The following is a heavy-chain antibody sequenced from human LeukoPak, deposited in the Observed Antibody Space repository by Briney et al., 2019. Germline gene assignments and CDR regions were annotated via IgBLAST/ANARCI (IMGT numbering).Heavy chain of an antibody. CDR3: AKSIVVVPAALDY. D-gene: IGHD2-2*01. CDR1: GFTFSRYA. Sequence: SLRLSCAASGFTFSRYAMHWVRQAPGKGLECVAVILYDGSNKYYADSVKGRFTISRDNSKNTLYLQMNSLRAEDTAVYYCAKSIVVVPAALDYWGQGTLVTVSS. CDR2: ILYDGSNK. V-gene: IGHV3-30-3*02. J-gene: IGHJ4*02.